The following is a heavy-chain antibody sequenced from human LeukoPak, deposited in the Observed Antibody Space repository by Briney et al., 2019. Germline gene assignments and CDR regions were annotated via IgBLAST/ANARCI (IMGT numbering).Heavy chain of an antibody. CDR2: ISTSGDRT. D-gene: IGHD3-22*01. CDR3: AKDPTDFDSSGQTYFDY. J-gene: IGHJ4*02. CDR1: GLPYSRYE. V-gene: IGHV3-23*01. Sequence: GGSVRLSCAASGLPYSRYEMHCVRQAPGKGLEWVSAISTSGDRTFYADSVKGRFTISRNNSKNTLYLQMNSLKAEDTAIYYCAKDPTDFDSSGQTYFDYWGQGTLVTVSS.